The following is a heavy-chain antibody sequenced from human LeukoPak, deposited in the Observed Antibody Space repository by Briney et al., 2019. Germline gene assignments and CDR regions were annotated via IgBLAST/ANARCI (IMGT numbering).Heavy chain of an antibody. J-gene: IGHJ6*02. D-gene: IGHD2-2*01. CDR2: INPSGGST. CDR3: AREEVVVVPAATRYYYYGMDV. V-gene: IGHV1-46*01. Sequence: GASVKVPCEASGYTFTSYYMHWVRQAPGQGLEWMGIINPSGGSTSYAQKFQGRVTMTRDTSTSTVYMELSSLRSEDTAVYYCAREEVVVVPAATRYYYYGMDVWGQGTTVTVSS. CDR1: GYTFTSYY.